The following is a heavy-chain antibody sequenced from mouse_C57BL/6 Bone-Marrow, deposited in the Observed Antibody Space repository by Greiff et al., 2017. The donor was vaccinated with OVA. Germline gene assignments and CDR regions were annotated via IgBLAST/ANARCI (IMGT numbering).Heavy chain of an antibody. CDR2: IYPGSGNT. CDR1: GYTFTDYY. Sequence: VKLVESGAELVRPGASVKLSCKASGYTFTDYYINWVKQRPGQGLEWIARIYPGSGNTYYNEKFKGKATLTAEKSSSTAYMQLSSLTSEDSAVYFCARGLYYYGTFDYWGQGTTLTVSS. CDR3: ARGLYYYGTFDY. V-gene: IGHV1-76*01. D-gene: IGHD1-1*01. J-gene: IGHJ2*01.